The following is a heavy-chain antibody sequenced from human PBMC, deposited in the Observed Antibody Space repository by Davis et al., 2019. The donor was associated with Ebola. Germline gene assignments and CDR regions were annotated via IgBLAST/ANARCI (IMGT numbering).Heavy chain of an antibody. CDR1: GFTFSSYG. Sequence: GESLKISCAASGFTFSSYGMHWVRQAPGKGLEWVAVISYDGSNKYYADSVKGRFTISRDNSKKTLYLQMNSLRVEDTAVFYCAREVQFHYFDYWGQGTLVTVSS. J-gene: IGHJ4*02. CDR2: ISYDGSNK. CDR3: AREVQFHYFDY. V-gene: IGHV3-30*03.